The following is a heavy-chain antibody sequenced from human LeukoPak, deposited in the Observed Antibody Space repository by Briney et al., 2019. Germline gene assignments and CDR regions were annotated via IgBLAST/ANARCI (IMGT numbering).Heavy chain of an antibody. CDR3: AKDGRHGSSWEFDY. V-gene: IGHV3-30*02. D-gene: IGHD6-13*01. CDR1: GFTFSSYS. J-gene: IGHJ4*02. CDR2: IRYDGSNK. Sequence: GGSLRLSCAASGFTFSSYSMHWVRQAPGKGLEWVAFIRYDGSNKYYADSVKGRFTISRDNSKNTLYLQMNSLRAEDTAVYYCAKDGRHGSSWEFDYWGQGTLVTVSS.